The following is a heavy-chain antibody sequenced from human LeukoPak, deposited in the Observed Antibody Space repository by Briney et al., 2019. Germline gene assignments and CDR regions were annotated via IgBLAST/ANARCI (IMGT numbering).Heavy chain of an antibody. J-gene: IGHJ3*02. CDR1: GGSISSYY. CDR2: IYTSGST. V-gene: IGHV4-4*07. CDR3: ARVSPGYDSSGLDAFDI. Sequence: SETLSLTCTVSGGSISSYYWSWIRQPAGKGLEWIGRIYTSGSTNYNPSLKSRVTMSVDTSKNQFSLKLSSVTAADTAVYYCARVSPGYDSSGLDAFDIWGQGTTVTVSS. D-gene: IGHD3-22*01.